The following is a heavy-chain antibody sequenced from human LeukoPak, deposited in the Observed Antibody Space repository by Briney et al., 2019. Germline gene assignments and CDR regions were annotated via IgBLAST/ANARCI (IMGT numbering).Heavy chain of an antibody. J-gene: IGHJ4*02. Sequence: GGSLRLSWAASAFTFSDYYMSWIRQAPGRRLEWISYISSSTGYTSYADSVKGRFTISRDNAKNSLYLQMNSLRAEDTAVYYCARDESVGATLDYWGQGTLVTVSS. D-gene: IGHD1-26*01. CDR1: AFTFSDYY. V-gene: IGHV3-11*05. CDR2: ISSSTGYT. CDR3: ARDESVGATLDY.